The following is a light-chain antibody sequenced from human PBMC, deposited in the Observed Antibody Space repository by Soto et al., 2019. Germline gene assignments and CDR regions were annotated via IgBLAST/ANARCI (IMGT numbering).Light chain of an antibody. CDR1: SSDVGGYNY. CDR3: SSYARSSPYV. Sequence: QSVLTQPASASGSPGQSVTISCTGTSSDVGGYNYVSWYQQHPGKAPNLMIYEVSNRPSGVPNRFSGSKSGNTASLTIAGLQAEDEDDYYCSSYARSSPYVFGTGTKVTVL. J-gene: IGLJ1*01. CDR2: EVS. V-gene: IGLV2-14*01.